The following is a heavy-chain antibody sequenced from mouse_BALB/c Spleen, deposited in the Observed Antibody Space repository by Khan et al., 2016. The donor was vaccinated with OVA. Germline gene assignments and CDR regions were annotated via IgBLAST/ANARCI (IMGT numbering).Heavy chain of an antibody. CDR1: GYSFTNYG. D-gene: IGHD6-2*01. J-gene: IGHJ1*01. CDR3: ARISSYRYSDV. Sequence: LVESGPELKKPGETVKISCKVSGYSFTNYGMNWVKQAPGKGLKWLGLINTYTGEPTYADDFKGRFVFSLETSASTFYLQISNLKNEDMTTYFCARISSYRYSDVWGEGTTVTVSS. CDR2: INTYTGEP. V-gene: IGHV9-1*02.